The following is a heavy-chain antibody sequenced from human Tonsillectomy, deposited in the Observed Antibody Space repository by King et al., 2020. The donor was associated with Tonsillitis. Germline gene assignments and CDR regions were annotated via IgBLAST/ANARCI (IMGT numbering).Heavy chain of an antibody. Sequence: EVQLVESGGDLVQPGGSLRLSCAASGFTFSSYAMSWVRQAPGEGLEWVSTISGSGGSTFYADSVKGRITISRDNSKITLYLQMNSLRAEDTAVYYCAKGAPGIAVAGSGAFDYWGQGTLVTVSS. V-gene: IGHV3-23*04. J-gene: IGHJ4*02. D-gene: IGHD6-19*01. CDR3: AKGAPGIAVAGSGAFDY. CDR1: GFTFSSYA. CDR2: ISGSGGST.